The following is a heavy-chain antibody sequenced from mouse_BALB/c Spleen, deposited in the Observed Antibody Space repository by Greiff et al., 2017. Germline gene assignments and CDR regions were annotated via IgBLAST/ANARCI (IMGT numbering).Heavy chain of an antibody. CDR3: AEGYDVGAWFAY. D-gene: IGHD2-2*01. Sequence: EVQLKESGPELVKPGASMKISCKASGYSFTGYTMNWVKQSHGKNLEWIGLINPYNGGTSYNQKFKGKATLTVDKSSSTAYMELLSLTSEDSAVYYCAEGYDVGAWFAYWGQGTLVTVSA. CDR1: GYSFTGYT. CDR2: INPYNGGT. V-gene: IGHV1-18*01. J-gene: IGHJ3*01.